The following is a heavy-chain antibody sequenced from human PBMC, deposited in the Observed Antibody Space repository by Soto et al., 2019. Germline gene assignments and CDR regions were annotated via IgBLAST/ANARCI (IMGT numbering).Heavy chain of an antibody. J-gene: IGHJ4*01. CDR3: IRDPPIDY. Sequence: SLRLSCVASGFTLSSYKMEWVRQVPGKGLVWISQITNDGSITKYAESVKGRFTISRDNAKNTLYLQMSSLGVEDTAVYYCIRDPPIDYWGQGTLVTVSS. CDR2: ITNDGSIT. V-gene: IGHV3-74*01. CDR1: GFTLSSYK.